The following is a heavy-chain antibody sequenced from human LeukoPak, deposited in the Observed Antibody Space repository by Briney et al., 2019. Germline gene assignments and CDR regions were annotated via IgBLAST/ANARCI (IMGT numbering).Heavy chain of an antibody. CDR2: ISSSSSTI. Sequence: GGSLRLSCAASGFTFSSYSMNWVRQAPGKGLEWVSYISSSSSTIYYADSVKGRFTISRDNAKNSLYLQMNSLRAEDTAVYYCAREWDSNSEPLDYWGQGTLVTVSS. J-gene: IGHJ4*02. V-gene: IGHV3-48*01. CDR1: GFTFSSYS. D-gene: IGHD4-11*01. CDR3: AREWDSNSEPLDY.